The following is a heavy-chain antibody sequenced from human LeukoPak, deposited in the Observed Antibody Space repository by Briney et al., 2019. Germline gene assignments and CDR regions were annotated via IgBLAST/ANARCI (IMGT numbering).Heavy chain of an antibody. CDR1: GGSISSGSYY. CDR3: ARGGTRFDP. D-gene: IGHD2-2*01. J-gene: IGHJ5*02. CDR2: IYTSRST. V-gene: IGHV4-61*02. Sequence: SQTLSLTCTVSGGSISSGSYYWSWIRQPAGKGLEWIGRIYTSRSTNYNPSLKSRVTISVDTSKNQFSLKLSSVTAADTAVYYCARGGTRFDPWGQGTLVTVSS.